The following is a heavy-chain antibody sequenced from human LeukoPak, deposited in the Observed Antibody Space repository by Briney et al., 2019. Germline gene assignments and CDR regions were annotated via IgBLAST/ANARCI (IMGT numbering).Heavy chain of an antibody. J-gene: IGHJ4*02. D-gene: IGHD3-10*01. V-gene: IGHV3-48*01. CDR1: GFTFSSYS. CDR3: AKEGRVRITMVRGVIWFDY. Sequence: AGGSLRLSCAASGFTFSSYSMNWVRQAPGKGLEWVSYISSSSSTIYYADSVKGRFTISRDNSKNTLYLQMNSLRAEDTAVYYCAKEGRVRITMVRGVIWFDYWGQGTLVTVSS. CDR2: ISSSSSTI.